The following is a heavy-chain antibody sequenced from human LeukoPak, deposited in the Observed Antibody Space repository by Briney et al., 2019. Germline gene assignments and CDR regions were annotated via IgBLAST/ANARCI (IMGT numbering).Heavy chain of an antibody. Sequence: GGSLRLSCAASGFTFSSYSMNWVRQAPGKGLEWVSYISSSGSTIYYADSVKGRFTISRDNAKNSLYLQMNSLRAEDTAVYYCARPHYYYMDVWGKGTTVTVSS. CDR1: GFTFSSYS. J-gene: IGHJ6*03. CDR2: ISSSGSTI. V-gene: IGHV3-48*04. CDR3: ARPHYYYMDV.